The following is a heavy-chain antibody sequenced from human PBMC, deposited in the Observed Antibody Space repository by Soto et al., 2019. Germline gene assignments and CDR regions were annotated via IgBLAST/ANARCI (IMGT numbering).Heavy chain of an antibody. CDR3: AHRPIVGAAI. V-gene: IGHV4-4*02. CDR2: IYHSGST. J-gene: IGHJ4*02. CDR1: GGSISNSNW. D-gene: IGHD1-26*01. Sequence: QVQLQESGPGLVKPSGTLSLTCGVFGGSISNSNWWTWVRQPPGKGLEWIGEIYHSGSTNYNSSLMSRVTISLDKVNNQFSLKLTSVTAADTAVYYCAHRPIVGAAIWGQGILVTVSS.